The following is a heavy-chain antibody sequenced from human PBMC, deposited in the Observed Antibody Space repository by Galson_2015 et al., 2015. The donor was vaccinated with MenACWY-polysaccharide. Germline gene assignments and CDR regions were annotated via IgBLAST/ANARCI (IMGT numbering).Heavy chain of an antibody. V-gene: IGHV3-23*01. CDR3: AKPRDGFIDYYYGMDV. CDR2: FSGSGGRT. D-gene: IGHD3-10*01. J-gene: IGHJ6*02. CDR1: GFTFSSYA. Sequence: SLRLSCAASGFTFSSYAMSWVRQAPGKGLEWVSAFSGSGGRTYYADSVKGRFTISRDSSKNTLYLQMNSLRAEDTAAYYCAKPRDGFIDYYYGMDVWGQGTTVTVSS.